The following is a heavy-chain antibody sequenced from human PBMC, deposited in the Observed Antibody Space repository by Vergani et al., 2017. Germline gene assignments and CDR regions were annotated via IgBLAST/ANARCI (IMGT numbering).Heavy chain of an antibody. V-gene: IGHV3-66*02. Sequence: EVQLVESGGGLVQPGGSLSLSCAASGFTVSSNYMSWVRQAPGKGLEWVSVIYSGGSTYYADSVKGRFTISRDNSKNTLYLQMNSLRTDDTATYYCAKHFRGWGIDYWGQGTQVIVSS. D-gene: IGHD3-16*01. J-gene: IGHJ4*02. CDR1: GFTVSSNY. CDR3: AKHFRGWGIDY. CDR2: IYSGGST.